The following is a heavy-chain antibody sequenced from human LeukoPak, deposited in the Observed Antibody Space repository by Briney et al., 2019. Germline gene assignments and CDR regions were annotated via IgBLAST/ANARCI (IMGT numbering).Heavy chain of an antibody. J-gene: IGHJ6*03. V-gene: IGHV3-23*01. CDR3: ARKYFYYMDV. Sequence: GGSLRLSCAASGFTLSRYAVNWVRQAPGEGLEWISYISVSGDRTNYADSVKGRFTISRDNSKNTLYLQLNSLRAEDTAVYYCARKYFYYMDVWGKGTTVTVSS. CDR2: ISVSGDRT. CDR1: GFTLSRYA. D-gene: IGHD2/OR15-2a*01.